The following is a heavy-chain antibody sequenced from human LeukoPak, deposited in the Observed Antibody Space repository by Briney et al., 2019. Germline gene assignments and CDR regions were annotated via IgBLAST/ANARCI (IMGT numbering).Heavy chain of an antibody. D-gene: IGHD1-26*01. CDR2: ISAYNGNT. CDR3: ARDTPSGSYSVELDY. J-gene: IGHJ4*02. Sequence: ASVKVSCKASGYTFTSYGISWVRQAPGQGLEWMGWISAYNGNTNYAQKLQGRVTMTTDTSTSTAYMELSRLRSDDTAVYYCARDTPSGSYSVELDYWGQGTLVTVSS. V-gene: IGHV1-18*01. CDR1: GYTFTSYG.